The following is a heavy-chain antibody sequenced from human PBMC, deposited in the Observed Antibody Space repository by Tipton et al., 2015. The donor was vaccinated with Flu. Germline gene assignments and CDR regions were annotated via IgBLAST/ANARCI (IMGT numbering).Heavy chain of an antibody. V-gene: IGHV3-21*01. D-gene: IGHD4-23*01. J-gene: IGHJ4*01. CDR3: VRELHQPHLYGGYFDY. Sequence: SLRLSCAASGFVFSNYYMNWVRQAPGKGLEWVSSISSSNGYTYYTDSVRGRLTISRDNAKNSLYMQMNSLKAEDTAVYYCVRELHQPHLYGGYFDYWGHGTVVTVSS. CDR1: GFVFSNYY. CDR2: ISSSNGYT.